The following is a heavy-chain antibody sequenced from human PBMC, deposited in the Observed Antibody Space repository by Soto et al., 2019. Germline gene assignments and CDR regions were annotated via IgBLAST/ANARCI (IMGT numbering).Heavy chain of an antibody. Sequence: SETLSLTCTVSGGSISSYYWSWIRQPPGKGLEWIGYVFYSGSTNYNPSLKSRVTISVDTSKNQFSLNLSSVTAADTAVYYCARGVLGGTFDYWGQGTLVTVSS. V-gene: IGHV4-59*01. CDR1: GGSISSYY. CDR2: VFYSGST. J-gene: IGHJ4*02. D-gene: IGHD1-1*01. CDR3: ARGVLGGTFDY.